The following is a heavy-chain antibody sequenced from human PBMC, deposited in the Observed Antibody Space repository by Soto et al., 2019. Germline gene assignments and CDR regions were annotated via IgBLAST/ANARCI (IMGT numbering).Heavy chain of an antibody. J-gene: IGHJ6*02. Sequence: GGSLRLSCAASGFIFSNYDMSWVRQAPGKGLEWVSSISSSSSYIYYADSVKGRFTISRDNAKNSLYLQMNSLRAEDTAVYYCARDLIHYGMDVWGQGTTVTVSS. V-gene: IGHV3-21*01. CDR2: ISSSSSYI. D-gene: IGHD3-16*01. CDR3: ARDLIHYGMDV. CDR1: GFIFSNYD.